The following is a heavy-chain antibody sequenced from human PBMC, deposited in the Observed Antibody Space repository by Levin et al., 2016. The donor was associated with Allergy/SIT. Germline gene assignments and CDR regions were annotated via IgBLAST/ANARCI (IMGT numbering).Heavy chain of an antibody. D-gene: IGHD3-3*01. CDR3: ARRLITIFGVVKGLDYFDY. V-gene: IGHV3-23*01. J-gene: IGHJ4*02. Sequence: GESLKISCAASGFTFGSYAMSWVRQAPGKGLEWVSSISGSGGSTYYADSVKGRFTISRDNSKNTLYLQMNSLRAEDTALYYCARRLITIFGVVKGLDYFDYWGQGTLVTVSS. CDR1: GFTFGSYA. CDR2: ISGSGGST.